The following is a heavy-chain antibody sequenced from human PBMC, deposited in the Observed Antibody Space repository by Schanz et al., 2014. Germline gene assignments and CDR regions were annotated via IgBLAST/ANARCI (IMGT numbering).Heavy chain of an antibody. CDR2: INSDGTKR. J-gene: IGHJ4*02. D-gene: IGHD1-26*01. CDR1: GFTLSSYG. V-gene: IGHV3-33*08. Sequence: QGQLVESGGGVVQPGKSLRLSCAASGFTLSSYGMHWVRQAPGKGLEWVAFINSDGTKRFYADSVKGRFTISRDNSKNTLFLQMNSLRAEDTAVYYCARDHTTESYYSAGPPIDYWGQGTLLTVSS. CDR3: ARDHTTESYYSAGPPIDY.